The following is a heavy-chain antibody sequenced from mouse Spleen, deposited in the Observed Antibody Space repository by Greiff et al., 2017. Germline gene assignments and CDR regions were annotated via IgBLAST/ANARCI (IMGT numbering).Heavy chain of an antibody. Sequence: EVKVEESGGGLVQPGGSMKLSCVASGFTFSNYWMNWVRQSPEKGLEWVAQIRLKSDNYATHYAESVKGRFTISRDDSKSSVYLQMNNLRAEDTGIYYCTALYYGSSYDYFDYWGQGTTLTVSS. J-gene: IGHJ2*01. CDR3: TALYYGSSYDYFDY. V-gene: IGHV6-3*01. CDR2: IRLKSDNYAT. CDR1: GFTFSNYW. D-gene: IGHD1-1*01.